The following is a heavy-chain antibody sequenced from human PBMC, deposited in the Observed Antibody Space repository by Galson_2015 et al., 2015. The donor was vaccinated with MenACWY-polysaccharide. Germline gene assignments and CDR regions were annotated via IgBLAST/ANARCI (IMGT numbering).Heavy chain of an antibody. CDR3: VHRMGVAGGVAY. J-gene: IGHJ4*02. Sequence: PALVKPTQTLTLTCTPSGFSVSTSGVGVGWIRQPPGKALEWLAVIYYDDQKGYRPSLKSRLTITKDTSRNQEVLTMTNMDPVDTATYYCVHRMGVAGGVAYWGQGILVTVSS. V-gene: IGHV2-5*02. D-gene: IGHD2-15*01. CDR2: IYYDDQK. CDR1: GFSVSTSGVG.